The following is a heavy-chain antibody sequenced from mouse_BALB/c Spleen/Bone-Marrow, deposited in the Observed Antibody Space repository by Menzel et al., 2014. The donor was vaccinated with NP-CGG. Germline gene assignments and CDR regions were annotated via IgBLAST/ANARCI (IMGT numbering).Heavy chain of an antibody. Sequence: EVKLMESGGGLVKPGGSLKLSCAASGFAFSSYDMSWVRQTPEKRLEWVAYISSGGGSTYYPDTVKGRFTISRDNAKNTLYLQTSSLKSEDTAMYYCARTTPYAMDYWGQGTSVTVSS. J-gene: IGHJ4*01. CDR3: ARTTPYAMDY. D-gene: IGHD5-5*01. CDR2: ISSGGGST. V-gene: IGHV5-12-1*01. CDR1: GFAFSSYD.